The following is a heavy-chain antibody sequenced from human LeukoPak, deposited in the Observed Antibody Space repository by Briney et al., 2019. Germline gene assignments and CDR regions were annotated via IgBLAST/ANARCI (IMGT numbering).Heavy chain of an antibody. Sequence: PSQTLSLTCAVSGCSISSGGYSWSWLRQHPGKGLEWIGYIYYSGCTYYNPSLKSRVTISVDTSKNQFSLKLSSVTAADTAVYYCAREDIAARPGLGIYYYGMDVWGQGTTVTVSS. V-gene: IGHV4-31*11. CDR1: GCSISSGGYS. CDR3: AREDIAARPGLGIYYYGMDV. D-gene: IGHD6-6*01. J-gene: IGHJ6*02. CDR2: IYYSGCT.